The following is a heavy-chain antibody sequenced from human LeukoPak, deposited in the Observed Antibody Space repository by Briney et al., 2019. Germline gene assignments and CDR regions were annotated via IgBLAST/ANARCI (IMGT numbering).Heavy chain of an antibody. D-gene: IGHD6-13*01. CDR2: ISGSGGST. CDR3: AKDRIAAAGTAVSAFY. J-gene: IGHJ4*02. V-gene: IGHV3-23*01. Sequence: GRSLRLSCAASGFTFSSYAMSWVRQAPGKGLEWVSAISGSGGSTYYADSVKGRFTISRDNSKNTLYLQMNSLRAEDTAVYYCAKDRIAAAGTAVSAFYWGQGTLVTVSS. CDR1: GFTFSSYA.